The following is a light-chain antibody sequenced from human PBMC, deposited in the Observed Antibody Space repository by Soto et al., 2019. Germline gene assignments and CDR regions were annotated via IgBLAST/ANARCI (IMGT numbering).Light chain of an antibody. CDR3: QDYNSYAWT. CDR1: QSLGTW. J-gene: IGKJ1*01. V-gene: IGKV1-5*01. Sequence: DIQMTQSPSTLSASVGDRVTITCRASQSLGTWLAWYQQKPGKAPNLLIYDASSLESGVPSRFTGSGSGTEFTLTISSLQPDDFATYSCQDYNSYAWTFGQGTKVDIK. CDR2: DAS.